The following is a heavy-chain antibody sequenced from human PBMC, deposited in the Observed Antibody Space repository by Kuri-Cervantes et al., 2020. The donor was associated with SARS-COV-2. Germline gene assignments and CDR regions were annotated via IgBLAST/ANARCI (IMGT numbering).Heavy chain of an antibody. D-gene: IGHD6-6*01. CDR2: IVVGSGHT. CDR1: GFTFPNSS. CDR3: ARDQVNGYSSSSGDFDY. J-gene: IGHJ4*02. V-gene: IGHV1-58*01. Sequence: SVKVSCKASGFTFPNSSVQWVRQARGQRLEWIGWIVVGSGHTNYAQKFQERVTITRDMSTSTAYMDLSSLRAEDTAVYYCARDQVNGYSSSSGDFDYWGQGTLVTVSS.